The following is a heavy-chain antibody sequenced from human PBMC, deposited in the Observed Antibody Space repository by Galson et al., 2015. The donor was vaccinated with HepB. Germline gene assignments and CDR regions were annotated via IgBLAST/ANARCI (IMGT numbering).Heavy chain of an antibody. D-gene: IGHD2/OR15-2a*01. V-gene: IGHV1-18*01. CDR1: GYTFSTYS. CDR3: ARARYSTSPPDY. Sequence: SVKVSCKASGYTFSTYSITWVRQAPGQGLEWMGWISIYNGDTDYAQKFQGRVTTTTDRSTSTAYMELRSLRFDDTAVYYCARARYSTSPPDYWGQGTLVTVSS. J-gene: IGHJ4*02. CDR2: ISIYNGDT.